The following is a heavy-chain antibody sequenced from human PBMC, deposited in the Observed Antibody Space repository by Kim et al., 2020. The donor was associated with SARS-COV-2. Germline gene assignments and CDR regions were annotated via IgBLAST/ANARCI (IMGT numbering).Heavy chain of an antibody. CDR2: IIPIFGTA. J-gene: IGHJ4*02. D-gene: IGHD3-9*01. CDR1: GGTFSSYA. CDR3: ARGDKPYYDILTGSNHGFY. V-gene: IGHV1-69*13. Sequence: SVKVSCKASGGTFSSYAISWVRQAPGQGLEWMGGIIPIFGTANYAQKFQGRVTITADESTSTAYMELSSLRSEDTAVYYCARGDKPYYDILTGSNHGFYWGQGTLVTVSS.